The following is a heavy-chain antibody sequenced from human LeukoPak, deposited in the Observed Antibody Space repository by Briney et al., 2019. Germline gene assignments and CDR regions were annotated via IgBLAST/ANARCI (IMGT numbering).Heavy chain of an antibody. CDR1: GYTLTELS. V-gene: IGHV1-24*01. CDR2: FDPEDGET. CDR3: ATGVLRYSPLGFDP. Sequence: ASVNVSCKVSGYTLTELSMHWVRQAPGKGLEWMGGFDPEDGETIYEQKFQGRVTMTEDTSTDTAYMELSSLRSEDTAVYYCATGVLRYSPLGFDPWGQGTLVTVSS. D-gene: IGHD3-9*01. J-gene: IGHJ5*02.